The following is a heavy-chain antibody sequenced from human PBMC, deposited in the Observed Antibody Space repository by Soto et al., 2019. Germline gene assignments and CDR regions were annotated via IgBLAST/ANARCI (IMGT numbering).Heavy chain of an antibody. Sequence: QVQLVQSGAEVKKPGSSVKVSCKASGGTFSSYAISWVRQAPGQGLEWMGGIITIFGTANYAQKFQGRVTITADKSTSTAYMELSSLRSEDTAVYYCARGRYSSSWTPTYYYYGMDVWGQGTTVTVSS. CDR3: ARGRYSSSWTPTYYYYGMDV. CDR1: GGTFSSYA. D-gene: IGHD6-13*01. CDR2: IITIFGTA. V-gene: IGHV1-69*06. J-gene: IGHJ6*02.